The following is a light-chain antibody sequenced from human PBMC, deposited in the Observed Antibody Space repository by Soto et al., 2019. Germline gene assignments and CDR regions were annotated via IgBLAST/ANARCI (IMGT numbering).Light chain of an antibody. CDR2: EVS. CDR3: SSYTSSSTLL. Sequence: QSVLTQPASVSGSPGQSNTISCTGTTSDVGGYNYVSWYQHHPGKAPKLMIYEVSNRPSGVSNRFSGSKSGNTASLTISGLQAEDEADYHCSSYTSSSTLLFGGGTKVTVL. CDR1: TSDVGGYNY. J-gene: IGLJ2*01. V-gene: IGLV2-14*01.